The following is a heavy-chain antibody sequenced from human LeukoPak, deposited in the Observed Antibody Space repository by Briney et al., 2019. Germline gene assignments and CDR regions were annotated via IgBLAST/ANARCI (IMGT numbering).Heavy chain of an antibody. Sequence: PGGSLRLSCSASGFTFSSCAMHWVRQAPGKGLEYVSGISSNGGTTYNADSVKGRFTISRDNSKNTLYLQVGSLRPEDTAVYYCARDTRGSIALGAFDIWGQGTMVTVSS. CDR3: ARDTRGSIALGAFDI. J-gene: IGHJ3*02. V-gene: IGHV3-64D*06. CDR1: GFTFSSCA. CDR2: ISSNGGTT. D-gene: IGHD6-6*01.